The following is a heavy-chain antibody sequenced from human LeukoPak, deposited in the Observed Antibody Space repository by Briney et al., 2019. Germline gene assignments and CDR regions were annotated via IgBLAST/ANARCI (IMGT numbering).Heavy chain of an antibody. CDR3: ARLRLHAFDI. Sequence: SETLSLTCTVSGGSISSGSYYWSWIRQPAGKGLEWIGRIYTSGSTNYNPSLKSRVTISVDTSKNQFSLKLSSVTAADTAVYYCARLRLHAFDIWGQGIMVTVSS. CDR2: IYTSGST. J-gene: IGHJ3*02. V-gene: IGHV4-61*02. CDR1: GGSISSGSYY.